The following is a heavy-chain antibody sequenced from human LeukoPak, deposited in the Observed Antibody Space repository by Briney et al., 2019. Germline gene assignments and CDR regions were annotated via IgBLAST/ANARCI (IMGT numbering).Heavy chain of an antibody. CDR2: ISYDGSK. J-gene: IGHJ4*02. D-gene: IGHD6-19*01. CDR1: GFTFSSYG. V-gene: IGHV3-30*03. CDR3: ATTLGSGWKFDY. Sequence: GGSLRLSRAASGFTFSSYGMHWVGQAPGKGLEWVAVISYDGSKDNADSVKGRFTISRDNSKNTLYLQMNSLRTEDTAVYYCATTLGSGWKFDYWGQGTLVTVSS.